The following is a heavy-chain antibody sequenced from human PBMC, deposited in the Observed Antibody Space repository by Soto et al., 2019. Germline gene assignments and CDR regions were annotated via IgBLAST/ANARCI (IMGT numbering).Heavy chain of an antibody. CDR1: GYSFTSYW. D-gene: IGHD2-15*01. Sequence: PGESLKISCKGSGYSFTSYWIGWVRQMPGKGLEWMGIIYPGDSDTRYSPSFQGQVTISADKSISTAYLQWSSLKASDTAMYYCAVHCSGGSRYSGNWFDPWGQGTLVTVSS. J-gene: IGHJ5*02. V-gene: IGHV5-51*01. CDR2: IYPGDSDT. CDR3: AVHCSGGSRYSGNWFDP.